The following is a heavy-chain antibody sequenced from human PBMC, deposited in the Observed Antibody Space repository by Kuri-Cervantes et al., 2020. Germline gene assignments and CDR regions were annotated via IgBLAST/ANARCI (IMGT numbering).Heavy chain of an antibody. J-gene: IGHJ6*02. D-gene: IGHD2-2*01. Sequence: GESLKISCAASGFTFRTTGLHWVRQAPGKGLEWVGIIWYDGSNKLYADSVKGRFTISRDNSKNTLYLQMNSLRAEDTVVYYCAKDKATRRAGDPIGYYWYYGMDVWGQGTTVTVSS. CDR3: AKDKATRRAGDPIGYYWYYGMDV. V-gene: IGHV3-30*02. CDR1: GFTFRTTG. CDR2: IWYDGSNK.